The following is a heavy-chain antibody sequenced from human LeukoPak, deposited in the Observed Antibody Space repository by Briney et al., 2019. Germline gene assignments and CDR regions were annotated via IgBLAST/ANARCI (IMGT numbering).Heavy chain of an antibody. D-gene: IGHD3-22*01. Sequence: GGSLRLSCAASGFTFSNYGMHWVRQAPGKGLEWVAFIRYDGSNKYYADSVKGRFTISRDNSKNTLYLQMNSLRAEDTAVYYCAKDNIRGDSLVVDYYYYMVVWGKGTTVTVSS. CDR3: AKDNIRGDSLVVDYYYYMVV. CDR2: IRYDGSNK. CDR1: GFTFSNYG. V-gene: IGHV3-30*02. J-gene: IGHJ6*03.